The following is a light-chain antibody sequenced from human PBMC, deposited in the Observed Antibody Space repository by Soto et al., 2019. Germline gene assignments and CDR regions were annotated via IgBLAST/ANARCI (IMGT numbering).Light chain of an antibody. CDR2: DAS. CDR3: HPANRFGL. CDR1: QSVSSY. V-gene: IGKV3-11*01. Sequence: RARQSVSSYVAWYQQKPGQAPRLLIFDASNRATGIPAWFSGSGCGKDINLTISSLPPEHFASYYWHPANRFGLFGGGTKVDIK. J-gene: IGKJ4*01.